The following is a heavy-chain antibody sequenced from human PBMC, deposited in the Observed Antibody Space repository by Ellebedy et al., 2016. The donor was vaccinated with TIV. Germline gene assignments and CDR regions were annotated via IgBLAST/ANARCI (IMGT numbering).Heavy chain of an antibody. CDR1: GFTFDDYG. J-gene: IGHJ4*02. V-gene: IGHV3-20*04. CDR2: ITANGAST. D-gene: IGHD4-17*01. CDR3: ARENYVDNSYYLDY. Sequence: PGGSLRLSCVVSGFTFDDYGMSWVRQGAGKGLDYVSGITANGASTGYADSVKGRFTISRDNARNSLYLQLNSLRTEDTALYFCARENYVDNSYYLDYWGPGTLVTVAS.